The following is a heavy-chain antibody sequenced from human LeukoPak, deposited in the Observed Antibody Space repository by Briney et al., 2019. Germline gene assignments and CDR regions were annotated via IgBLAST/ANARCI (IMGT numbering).Heavy chain of an antibody. CDR3: ASGTMVPRIDH. CDR1: GFTFSSYA. CDR2: ISYDGSNK. J-gene: IGHJ4*02. D-gene: IGHD3-10*01. V-gene: IGHV3-30-3*01. Sequence: GGSLRLSCSASGFTFSSYAMHWVRQAPGKGLEWVAVISYDGSNKYYADSVKGGFTISRDNSKNTLYLQMNSLRAVDTAVYYCASGTMVPRIDHWGQGTLVTVSS.